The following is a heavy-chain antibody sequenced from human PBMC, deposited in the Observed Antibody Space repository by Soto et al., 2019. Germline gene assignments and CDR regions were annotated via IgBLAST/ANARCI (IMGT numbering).Heavy chain of an antibody. Sequence: LRLSCVVSGFTFSNVWMSWVRQAPGKGLEWVGRIKSKTDGGTTSYAAPVKGRFTISRDDSKNTLYLQMNSLKTEDTAVYFCSTAPISLWGQGTLVTVSS. V-gene: IGHV3-15*01. CDR2: IKSKTDGGTT. CDR3: STAPISL. J-gene: IGHJ4*02. CDR1: GFTFSNVW.